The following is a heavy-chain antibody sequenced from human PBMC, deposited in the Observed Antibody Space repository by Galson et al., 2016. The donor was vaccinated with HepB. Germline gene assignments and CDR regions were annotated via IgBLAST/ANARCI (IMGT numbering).Heavy chain of an antibody. J-gene: IGHJ6*02. D-gene: IGHD4-11*01. CDR1: GYTFSSYW. V-gene: IGHV5-51*01. Sequence: QSGAEVKKPGESLKISCMASGYTFSSYWIGWVRQMPGKGLEWMGSIYPRASDANYRPSFQGQVTISADKSINTAYVQWSSLKASDTAIYYCASVTTSYYYYGIDVWGQGTTVTVSS. CDR3: ASVTTSYYYYGIDV. CDR2: IYPRASDA.